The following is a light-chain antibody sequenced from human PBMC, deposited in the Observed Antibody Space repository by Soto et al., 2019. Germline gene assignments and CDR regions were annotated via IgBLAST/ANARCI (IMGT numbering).Light chain of an antibody. Sequence: EIVMTQSPVTLSVSPGERATFSCRASQSISSNLAWYQQKPGQAPRLLIYGASTRATGMPARFSGSGSGTEFTLTISSLQSEDFVVYYCQQYDNWPYTFGQGTKLEIK. CDR1: QSISSN. V-gene: IGKV3-15*01. CDR2: GAS. CDR3: QQYDNWPYT. J-gene: IGKJ2*01.